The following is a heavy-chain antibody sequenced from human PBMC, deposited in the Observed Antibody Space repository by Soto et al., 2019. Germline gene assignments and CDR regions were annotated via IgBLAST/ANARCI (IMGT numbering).Heavy chain of an antibody. CDR2: ISNDGSIT. CDR1: GFIFSNYW. J-gene: IGHJ4*02. Sequence: PGGSLRLFCEASGFIFSNYWMHWVRQTPGTGLVWVSRISNDGSITNYADSVKGRFTISRDNAKNTLYLQMNSLRAEDTAVYYCAKDLTWNQADYWGQGALVTVSS. D-gene: IGHD1-1*01. CDR3: AKDLTWNQADY. V-gene: IGHV3-74*01.